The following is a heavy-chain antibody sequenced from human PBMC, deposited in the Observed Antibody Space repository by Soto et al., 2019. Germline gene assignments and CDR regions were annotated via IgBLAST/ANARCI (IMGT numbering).Heavy chain of an antibody. CDR3: ARLDILEVPPWVYYYYYGMDF. Sequence: PGESLKISCKGSGYSFTSYWISWVRQMPGKGLEWMGRIDPSDSYTNYSPSFQGHVTISADKSISTAYLQWSSLKASDTAMYYCARLDILEVPPWVYYYYYGMDFWVKGTTDTVSS. J-gene: IGHJ6*04. CDR1: GYSFTSYW. D-gene: IGHD2-2*03. CDR2: IDPSDSYT. V-gene: IGHV5-10-1*01.